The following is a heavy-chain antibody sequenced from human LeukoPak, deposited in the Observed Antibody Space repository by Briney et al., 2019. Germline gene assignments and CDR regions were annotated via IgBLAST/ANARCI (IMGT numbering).Heavy chain of an antibody. CDR3: ARKLSSSSASVGMDV. CDR1: GGTFSSYA. V-gene: IGHV1-69*01. Sequence: GSSVKVSCKASGGTFSSYAISWVRQAPGQGLEWMGGIIPIFGTANYAQKFQGRVTITADESTSTAYMELSSLRSEDTAVYYCARKLSSSSASVGMDVWGQGTMVTVSS. J-gene: IGHJ6*02. D-gene: IGHD6-6*01. CDR2: IIPIFGTA.